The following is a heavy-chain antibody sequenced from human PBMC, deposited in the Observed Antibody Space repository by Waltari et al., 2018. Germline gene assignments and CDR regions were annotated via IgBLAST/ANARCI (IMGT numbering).Heavy chain of an antibody. CDR3: ARVGVARYAIDS. D-gene: IGHD3-3*01. J-gene: IGHJ4*02. V-gene: IGHV4-59*01. Sequence: QVQLEESGPGLVKPSETLSLTCSIPGGSITTNYWTWIRQTPGKGLEWIAYLHHTGIVNYNPSLKSRVTMSADTSKNQFSLTVTSVTAADTAVYYCARVGVARYAIDSWGRGSLVTVSS. CDR1: GGSITTNY. CDR2: LHHTGIV.